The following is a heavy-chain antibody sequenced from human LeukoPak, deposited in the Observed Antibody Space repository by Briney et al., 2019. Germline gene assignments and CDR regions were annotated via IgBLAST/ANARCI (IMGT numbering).Heavy chain of an antibody. Sequence: SETLSLTCAVYGGSFSGYYWSWIRQPPGKGLEWIGEINHSGSTNYNPSLKSRVTISVDTSKNQFSLKLSSVTAADTAVYYCARDLPPMGYDYWGQGTLVTVSS. V-gene: IGHV4-34*01. D-gene: IGHD1-26*01. J-gene: IGHJ4*02. CDR1: GGSFSGYY. CDR3: ARDLPPMGYDY. CDR2: INHSGST.